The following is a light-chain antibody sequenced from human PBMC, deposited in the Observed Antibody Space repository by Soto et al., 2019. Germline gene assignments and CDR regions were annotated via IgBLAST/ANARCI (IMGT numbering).Light chain of an antibody. V-gene: IGKV1D-12*01. J-gene: IGKJ5*01. Sequence: DIQMTQSPSSVSASVGDRVTITCRASQAINTWLAWYQQKPGKAPNLLIYGASSFQSGVPSRFSGSGSGSDFPLTISSLQPEDFATYYCQQANSFPITFGQGTRLEIK. CDR2: GAS. CDR1: QAINTW. CDR3: QQANSFPIT.